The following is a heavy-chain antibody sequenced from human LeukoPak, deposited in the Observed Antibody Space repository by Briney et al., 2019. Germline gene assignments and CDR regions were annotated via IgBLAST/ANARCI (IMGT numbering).Heavy chain of an antibody. CDR2: IYYSGST. V-gene: IGHV4-59*04. CDR3: ARHGDSSSWYADIFDY. J-gene: IGHJ4*02. CDR1: GGSISSYY. D-gene: IGHD6-13*01. Sequence: SETLSLTCTVSGGSISSYYWSWIRQPPGKGLEWIGYIYYSGSTYYNPSLKSRVTISVDTSKNQFSLKLSSVTAADTAVYYCARHGDSSSWYADIFDYWGQGTLVTVSS.